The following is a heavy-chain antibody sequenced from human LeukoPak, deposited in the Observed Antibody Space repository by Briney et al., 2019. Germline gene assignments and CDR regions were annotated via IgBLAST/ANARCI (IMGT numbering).Heavy chain of an antibody. V-gene: IGHV4-59*04. D-gene: IGHD4-17*01. Sequence: SSETLFLTCTVSGGSISGHYWTWIRQPPGKGLEWIGSIYYSGSTYYNPSLKSRVTISVDTSKNQFSLKLSSVTAADTAVYYCGWGVTTPKGNAFDIWGQGTMVTVSS. CDR3: GWGVTTPKGNAFDI. CDR2: IYYSGST. J-gene: IGHJ3*02. CDR1: GGSISGHY.